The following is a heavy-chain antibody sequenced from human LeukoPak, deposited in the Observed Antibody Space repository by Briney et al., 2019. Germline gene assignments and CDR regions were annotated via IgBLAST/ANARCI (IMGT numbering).Heavy chain of an antibody. CDR2: IYYNGNT. CDR1: GGSITNYY. CDR3: ARGALLWFGAKMEYYFDY. D-gene: IGHD3-10*01. V-gene: IGHV4-59*01. J-gene: IGHJ4*02. Sequence: SETLSLTCAVSGGSITNYYWSWIRQSPGKGLEWIGFIYYNGNTNYNPSLKSRVTISVDTSKNQFSLKLTSMTAADTAVYYCARGALLWFGAKMEYYFDYWGQGTLVTVSS.